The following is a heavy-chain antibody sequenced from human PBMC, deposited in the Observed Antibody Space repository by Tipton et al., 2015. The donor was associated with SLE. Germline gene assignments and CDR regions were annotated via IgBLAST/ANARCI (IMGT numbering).Heavy chain of an antibody. CDR3: ARDRDSSPSDGSGTYDAFDI. V-gene: IGHV3-30*04. CDR1: GFTFSSYA. CDR2: ISYDGSNK. J-gene: IGHJ3*02. D-gene: IGHD3-10*01. Sequence: SLRLSCAASGFTFSSYAMHWVHQAPGKGLEWVAVISYDGSNKYYADSVKGRFTISRDNSKNTLYLQMNSLRAEDTAVYYCARDRDSSPSDGSGTYDAFDIWGQGTMVTVSS.